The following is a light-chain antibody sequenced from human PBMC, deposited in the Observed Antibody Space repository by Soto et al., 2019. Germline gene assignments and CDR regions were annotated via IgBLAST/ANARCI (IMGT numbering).Light chain of an antibody. J-gene: IGKJ1*01. CDR2: LGS. CDR3: MKALQTQT. CDR1: QSLLHSNGYNY. V-gene: IGKV2-28*01. Sequence: DIVMTQSPLSLPVTPGEPASISCRSSQSLLHSNGYNYLDWYLQKPGQSPQLLIYLGSNRSSGVPDRLSGSGSGTDFTLKISRVEAEDVVVCYCMKALQTQTSGQGTKVDIK.